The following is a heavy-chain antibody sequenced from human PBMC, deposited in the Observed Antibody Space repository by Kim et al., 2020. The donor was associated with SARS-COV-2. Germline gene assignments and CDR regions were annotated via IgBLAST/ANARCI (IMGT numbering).Heavy chain of an antibody. V-gene: IGHV3-30*04. D-gene: IGHD6-13*01. CDR2: ISYDGSNK. J-gene: IGHJ6*02. CDR1: GFTFSSYA. Sequence: GGSLRLSCAASGFTFSSYAMHWVRQAPGKGLEWVAVISYDGSNKYYADSVKGRFTISRDNSKNTLYLQMNSLRAEDTAVYYCARDHGAAAGKNGMDVWG. CDR3: ARDHGAAAGKNGMDV.